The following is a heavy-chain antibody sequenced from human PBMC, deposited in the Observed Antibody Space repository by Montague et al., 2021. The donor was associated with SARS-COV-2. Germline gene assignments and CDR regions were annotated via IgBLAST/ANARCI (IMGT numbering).Heavy chain of an antibody. CDR1: GVSISSGGYS. CDR2: IYHSGST. CDR3: ARGSMVRGGKVYYGVDV. J-gene: IGHJ6*02. D-gene: IGHD3-10*01. V-gene: IGHV4-30-2*01. Sequence: TLSLTCAVSGVSISSGGYSWNWIRQPPGKGLEWIGYIYHSGSTYYNPSLKSRVTISLDSSKNQFSLNLTSVTAADTAVHYCARGSMVRGGKVYYGVDVWGQGTTVTVSS.